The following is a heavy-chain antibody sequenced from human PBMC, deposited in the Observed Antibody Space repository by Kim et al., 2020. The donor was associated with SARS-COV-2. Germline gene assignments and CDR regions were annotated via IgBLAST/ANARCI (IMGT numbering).Heavy chain of an antibody. CDR1: GYTFTNYA. Sequence: ASVKVSCKASGYTFTNYAMNWVRQAPGQGLQWMGWINTYTGNPTYAQGFTGRFVFSLDTSVSTAYLQISNLKAEDSAVYYCARDGGYCSGGSCYFFDPWGQGSLVTVSS. D-gene: IGHD2-15*01. V-gene: IGHV7-4-1*02. J-gene: IGHJ5*02. CDR2: INTYTGNP. CDR3: ARDGGYCSGGSCYFFDP.